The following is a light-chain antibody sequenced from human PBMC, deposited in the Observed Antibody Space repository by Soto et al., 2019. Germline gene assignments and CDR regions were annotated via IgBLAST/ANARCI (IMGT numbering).Light chain of an antibody. J-gene: IGKJ1*01. V-gene: IGKV3-20*01. CDR2: GAS. CDR3: QQYGSSPCT. CDR1: QSVSSSY. Sequence: EIVLTQSPGTLSLSPGERATLSCRASQSVSSSYLAWYQQKPGQAPRLLIYGASSRATGIPDRLSGSGSGRDFTLTISRLEPEDFAVYYCQQYGSSPCTFGQGTKVDIK.